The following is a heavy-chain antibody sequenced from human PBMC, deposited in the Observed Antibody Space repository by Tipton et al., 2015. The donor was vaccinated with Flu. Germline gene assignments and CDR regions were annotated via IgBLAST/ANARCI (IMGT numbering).Heavy chain of an antibody. Sequence: RSLRLSCAASRFTFSSYGMHWVRQAPGRGLEWVALIKNDGTETYYADSVKGRFTISRDNSKYTLYLHMNSLRDDDTAVYYCARDPSLGMPDYFDYWGQGILVTASS. V-gene: IGHV3-30*19. CDR3: ARDPSLGMPDYFDY. CDR2: IKNDGTET. J-gene: IGHJ4*02. CDR1: RFTFSSYG. D-gene: IGHD2-2*01.